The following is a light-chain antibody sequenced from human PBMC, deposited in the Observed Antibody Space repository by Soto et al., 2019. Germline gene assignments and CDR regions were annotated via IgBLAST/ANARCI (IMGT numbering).Light chain of an antibody. CDR3: HQFNNLPYT. CDR2: GTS. CDR1: QYVSSK. J-gene: IGKJ2*01. Sequence: EIVMTQSPATLSVSPGERATLSCRASQYVSSKVDWYQQKPGQAPRLIIYGTSTRATGIPARFSGSGSGTEFTLTISSLQSEDFAVYYCHQFNNLPYTFGQGTRVDIK. V-gene: IGKV3-15*01.